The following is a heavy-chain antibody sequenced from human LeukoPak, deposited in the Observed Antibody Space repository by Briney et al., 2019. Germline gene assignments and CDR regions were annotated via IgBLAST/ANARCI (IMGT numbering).Heavy chain of an antibody. Sequence: GGSLSLSCAASGFTFSSYEMNWVRQAPGKGLEWVSYISSSGSTIYYADSVKGRFTISRDNSKNTVYLQMNSRRADDTAVNYCARGRDSGYDDDAFDIWGKGTMVSVSS. CDR3: ARGRDSGYDDDAFDI. D-gene: IGHD5-12*01. CDR2: ISSSGSTI. V-gene: IGHV3-48*03. CDR1: GFTFSSYE. J-gene: IGHJ3*02.